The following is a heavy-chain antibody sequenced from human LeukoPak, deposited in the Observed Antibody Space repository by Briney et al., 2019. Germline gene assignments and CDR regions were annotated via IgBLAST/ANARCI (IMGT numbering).Heavy chain of an antibody. CDR2: ISGSGGST. Sequence: PGGSLRLSCAASGFTFSSYAMSWVRQAPGKGLEWVSAISGSGGSTYYADSVKGRFTISRDNSKNTLYLQMDSLRAEDTAVYYCAKHIPPYVGEYPFDYWGQGTLVTVSS. CDR1: GFTFSSYA. J-gene: IGHJ4*02. D-gene: IGHD3-10*01. CDR3: AKHIPPYVGEYPFDY. V-gene: IGHV3-23*01.